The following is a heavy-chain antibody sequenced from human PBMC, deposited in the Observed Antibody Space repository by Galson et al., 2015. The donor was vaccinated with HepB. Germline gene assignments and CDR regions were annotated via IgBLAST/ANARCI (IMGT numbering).Heavy chain of an antibody. D-gene: IGHD3-3*01. V-gene: IGHV3-23*01. J-gene: IGHJ6*02. CDR2: ISGSGGST. CDR1: GFTFSSYA. CDR3: AKGDYDFWSGYYTGYYYYGMDV. Sequence: SLRLSCAASGFTFSSYAMSWVRQAPGKGLEWVSAISGSGGSTYYADSVKGRFTISRDNSKNTLYLQMNSLRAEDTAVYYCAKGDYDFWSGYYTGYYYYGMDVWGQGTTVTVSS.